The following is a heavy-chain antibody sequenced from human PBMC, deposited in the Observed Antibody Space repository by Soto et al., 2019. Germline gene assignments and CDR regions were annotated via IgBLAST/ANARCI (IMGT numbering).Heavy chain of an antibody. Sequence: QVQLVQSGAEVKKPGSSVKVSCKASGGTFSSYAISWVRQAPGQGLEWMGGLIPIFGTANYAQKFQGRVTITADESTSTDYQELSSLRSEDTAVYYCARTSDYDIRGYFSFYYWGQGTLVTVFS. CDR3: ARTSDYDIRGYFSFYY. CDR2: LIPIFGTA. V-gene: IGHV1-69*01. J-gene: IGHJ4*02. CDR1: GGTFSSYA. D-gene: IGHD3-22*01.